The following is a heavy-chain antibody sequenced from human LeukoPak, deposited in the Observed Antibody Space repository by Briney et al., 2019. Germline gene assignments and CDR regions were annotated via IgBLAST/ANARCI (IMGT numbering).Heavy chain of an antibody. CDR3: ARLLGEEQVDTAMVTLGDSIDISNYFDY. D-gene: IGHD5-18*01. Sequence: SETLSLTCAVYGGSFSGYYWSWIRQPPGKGLEWIGEINHSGSTNYNPSLKSRVTISVDTSENQFSLKLSSVTAADTAVYYCARLLGEEQVDTAMVTLGDSIDISNYFDYWGQGTLVTVSS. CDR1: GGSFSGYY. CDR2: INHSGST. V-gene: IGHV4-34*01. J-gene: IGHJ4*02.